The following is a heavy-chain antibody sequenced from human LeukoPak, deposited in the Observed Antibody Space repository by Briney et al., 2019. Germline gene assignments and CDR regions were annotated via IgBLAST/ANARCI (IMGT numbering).Heavy chain of an antibody. Sequence: ASVKLSCKASGYTFTGYYMHWVRQAPGQGLEWMGWINLNNGGTNYAQKFQGSVTMTRDTSISTAYMELSRLRSDDTAVYYCARDRDDYGDYILIYYWGQGTLVTVSS. J-gene: IGHJ4*02. D-gene: IGHD4-17*01. CDR1: GYTFTGYY. CDR2: INLNNGGT. V-gene: IGHV1-2*02. CDR3: ARDRDDYGDYILIYY.